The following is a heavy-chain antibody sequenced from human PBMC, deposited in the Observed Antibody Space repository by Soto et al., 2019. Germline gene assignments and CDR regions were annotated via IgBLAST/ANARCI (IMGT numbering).Heavy chain of an antibody. CDR2: INPSGGST. CDR3: ARGWYSSGYSEPQFDP. D-gene: IGHD6-19*01. V-gene: IGHV1-46*01. Sequence: ASVKVSCTASGYTFTSYYMHWVRQAPGQGLEWMGIINPSGGSTSYAQKFQGRVTMTRDTSTSTVYMELSSLRSEDTAVYYCARGWYSSGYSEPQFDPWGQGTLVTVSS. CDR1: GYTFTSYY. J-gene: IGHJ5*02.